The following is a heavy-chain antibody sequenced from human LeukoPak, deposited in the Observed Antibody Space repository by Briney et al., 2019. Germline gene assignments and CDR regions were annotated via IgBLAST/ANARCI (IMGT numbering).Heavy chain of an antibody. CDR3: ARAVVWGSYRPLDY. Sequence: PSETLSLTCTVSGGSISSGDYYWSWIRQPPGKGLVWIGYIYYSGSTYYNPSLKSRVTMSVDTSKNQFSLKLSSVTAADTAVYYCARAVVWGSYRPLDYWGQGTLVTVSS. J-gene: IGHJ4*02. D-gene: IGHD3-16*02. V-gene: IGHV4-30-4*01. CDR2: IYYSGST. CDR1: GGSISSGDYY.